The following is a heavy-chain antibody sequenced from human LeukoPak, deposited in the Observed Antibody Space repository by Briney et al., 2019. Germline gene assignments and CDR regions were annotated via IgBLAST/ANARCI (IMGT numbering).Heavy chain of an antibody. Sequence: GGSLRLSCAASGFTVSSNYMNWVRQAPGKGLEWVSYGSSSGSTIHYADSVKGRFTISRDNAENSLYLQMNSLRDEDTAVYYCARAIVGWFDLWGQGTLVTVSS. D-gene: IGHD3-22*01. V-gene: IGHV3-48*02. CDR1: GFTVSSNY. CDR3: ARAIVGWFDL. CDR2: GSSSGSTI. J-gene: IGHJ5*02.